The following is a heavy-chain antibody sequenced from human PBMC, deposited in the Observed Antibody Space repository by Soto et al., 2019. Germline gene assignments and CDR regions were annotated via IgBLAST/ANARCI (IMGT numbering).Heavy chain of an antibody. CDR3: ARDPGGTGYFDS. CDR1: GYPFSDYY. D-gene: IGHD1-1*01. V-gene: IGHV1-2*02. J-gene: IGHJ4*02. Sequence: ASVKDSCKTSGYPFSDYYIHWVRQAPGHDFEWMGWINPKTGRANYAQKFQGRVTMARNTSINTAYMELSSLTSDDTAVYYCARDPGGTGYFDSWGQGLLVTVSS. CDR2: INPKTGRA.